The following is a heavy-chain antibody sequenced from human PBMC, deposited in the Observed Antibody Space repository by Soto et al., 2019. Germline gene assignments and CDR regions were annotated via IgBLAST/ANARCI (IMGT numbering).Heavy chain of an antibody. CDR2: IYYSGST. V-gene: IGHV4-59*08. Sequence: QVQLQESGPGLVKPSETLSLTCTVSGGSISSYYWSWIRQPPGKGLEWIGYIYYSGSTNYNPSLKSRLTIYVATSKNQFSLKLRSVTAADTAVYYCARQSGYCSSTSCYGGFYYYYYYMDVWGKGTTVTVSS. CDR1: GGSISSYY. CDR3: ARQSGYCSSTSCYGGFYYYYYYMDV. D-gene: IGHD2-2*01. J-gene: IGHJ6*03.